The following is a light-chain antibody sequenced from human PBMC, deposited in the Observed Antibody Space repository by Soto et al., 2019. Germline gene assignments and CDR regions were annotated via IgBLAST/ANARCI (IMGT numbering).Light chain of an antibody. V-gene: IGKV1-39*01. CDR2: AAS. CDR3: QRTYNAPFT. Sequence: DIQMTQSPSSLSAFVGDTVTINCRATDSIDRYLNWYQQKPGQAPRVLITAASTLESGVPSRFSGSGSGTDVTLTVNNLHPEDFATYYCQRTYNAPFTFGPGTKVSIK. CDR1: DSIDRY. J-gene: IGKJ3*01.